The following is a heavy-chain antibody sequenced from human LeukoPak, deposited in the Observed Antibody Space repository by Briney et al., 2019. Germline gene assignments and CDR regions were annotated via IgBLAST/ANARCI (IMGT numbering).Heavy chain of an antibody. CDR2: IYYSGST. CDR1: GGSISSSSYY. D-gene: IGHD1-26*01. J-gene: IGHJ4*02. Sequence: SETLSLTCTVSGGSISSSSYYWGWIRQPPGKGLERIGSIYYSGSTYYNPSLKSRVTISVDTSKNQFSLKLSSVTAADTAVYYCARQGVGRSTNADYWGQGTLVTVSS. CDR3: ARQGVGRSTNADY. V-gene: IGHV4-39*01.